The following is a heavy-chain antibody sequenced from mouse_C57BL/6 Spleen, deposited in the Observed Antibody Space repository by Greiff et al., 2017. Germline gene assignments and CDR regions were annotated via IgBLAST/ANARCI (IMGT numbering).Heavy chain of an antibody. Sequence: QVQLQQPGAELVKPGASVKLSCKASGYTFTSYWMQWVKQRPGQGLEWIGEIDPSDSYTNYNQKFKGKATLTVDTSSSTAYMQLSSLTSEDSAVYYCARPGLRRGGFAYWGQGTLVTVSA. CDR2: IDPSDSYT. CDR3: ARPGLRRGGFAY. V-gene: IGHV1-50*01. CDR1: GYTFTSYW. J-gene: IGHJ3*01. D-gene: IGHD2-4*01.